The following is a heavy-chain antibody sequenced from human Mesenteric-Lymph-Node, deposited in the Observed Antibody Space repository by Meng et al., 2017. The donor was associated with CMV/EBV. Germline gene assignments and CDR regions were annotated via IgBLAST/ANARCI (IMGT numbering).Heavy chain of an antibody. Sequence: GGSLRLSCAASGFSFSNYAMHWVRQAPGRGLEWVAVISYDGSNDYYADSVKGRFTISRDNSKNTLLLQMNSLRAEDTAVYYCAKAVHYDFWSGYLHFDYWGQGTLVTVSS. V-gene: IGHV3-30-3*01. CDR2: ISYDGSND. CDR1: GFSFSNYA. J-gene: IGHJ4*02. D-gene: IGHD3-3*01. CDR3: AKAVHYDFWSGYLHFDY.